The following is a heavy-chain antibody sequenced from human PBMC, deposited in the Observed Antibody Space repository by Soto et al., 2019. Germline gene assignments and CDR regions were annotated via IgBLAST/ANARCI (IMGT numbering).Heavy chain of an antibody. J-gene: IGHJ4*02. V-gene: IGHV3-23*01. CDR3: AKHQGIASTGTDFDY. Sequence: EVQLLESGGGLVQPGGSLRLSCAASGFTFSSYALSWVRQAPGKGLEWVSTLSGSGGSTYYADSVRGRFTISRDTSKNTLYLQMTRLRAEDTAVYYCAKHQGIASTGTDFDYWGQGTLVTVSS. D-gene: IGHD6-13*01. CDR1: GFTFSSYA. CDR2: LSGSGGST.